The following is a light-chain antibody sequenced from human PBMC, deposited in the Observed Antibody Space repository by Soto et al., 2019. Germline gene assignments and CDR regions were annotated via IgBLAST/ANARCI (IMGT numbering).Light chain of an antibody. Sequence: EIVLTQSPGTLSLSPGDRATLSCRASQSVGNTYLAWYQQKPGQAPRLLIYGASGRATDIPDRFTGSGSGTDFFLTISRLEPEDFAVYYCQQSGRSFGGGTKVEIK. CDR3: QQSGRS. CDR1: QSVGNTY. V-gene: IGKV3-20*01. J-gene: IGKJ4*01. CDR2: GAS.